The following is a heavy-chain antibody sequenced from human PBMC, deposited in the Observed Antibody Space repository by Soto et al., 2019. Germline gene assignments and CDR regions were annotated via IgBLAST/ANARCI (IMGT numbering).Heavy chain of an antibody. CDR1: GFTFSSYG. D-gene: IGHD6-13*01. CDR2: IWYDGSNK. J-gene: IGHJ1*01. Sequence: QVQLVESGGGVVQPGRSLRLSCAASGFTFSSYGMHWVRQAPGKGLEWVAVIWYDGSNKYYADSVKGRFTISRDNSKNTLYLQMNSLRAEDTAVYYCASEVIAAAGSEYFQHWGQGTLVTVSS. CDR3: ASEVIAAAGSEYFQH. V-gene: IGHV3-33*01.